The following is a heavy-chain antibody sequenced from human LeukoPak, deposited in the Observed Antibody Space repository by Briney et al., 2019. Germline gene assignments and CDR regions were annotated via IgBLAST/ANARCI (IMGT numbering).Heavy chain of an antibody. CDR1: GYTFTSYG. D-gene: IGHD3-22*01. CDR2: ISAYNGNT. CDR3: ARVLNYDSSGYYESVYYLDY. Sequence: ASVKVSCKASGYTFTSYGISWVRQAPGEGLEWMGWISAYNGNTNYAQKFQGRVTVTTDTSTSTAYMELRSLRSDDTAVYYCARVLNYDSSGYYESVYYLDYWGQGTVVTVSS. J-gene: IGHJ4*02. V-gene: IGHV1-18*01.